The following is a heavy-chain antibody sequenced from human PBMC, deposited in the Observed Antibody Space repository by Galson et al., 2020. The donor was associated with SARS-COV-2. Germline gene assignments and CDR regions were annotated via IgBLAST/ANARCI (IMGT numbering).Heavy chain of an antibody. CDR3: AQAVAVTATGGYCDYAMDV. V-gene: IGHV2-70*10. D-gene: IGHD6-19*01. CDR1: GFSLSTSGMR. J-gene: IGHJ6*02. CDR2: IDWDGDN. Sequence: ESGPTLVIPTQTCTLTCTLSGFSLSTSGMRVSWIRQPPGKALEWIARIDWDGDNYYSTSLMARLTISKDTSKNQVVLTMTNMDPVDTATYYCAQAVAVTATGGYCDYAMDVGGRGTTVAVSS.